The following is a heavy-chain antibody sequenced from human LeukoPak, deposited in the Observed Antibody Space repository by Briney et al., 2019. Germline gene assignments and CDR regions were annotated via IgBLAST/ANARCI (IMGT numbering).Heavy chain of an antibody. CDR1: GYTLTELS. J-gene: IGHJ3*02. CDR2: FDPEDGET. D-gene: IGHD6-13*01. CDR3: ATEVGAAAGTLDAFDI. Sequence: ASVKVSCKVSGYTLTELSMHWVRQAPGKGLEWMGGFDPEDGETIYAQKFQGRVTMTEDTSTDTAYMELSSLRSEDTAVYYCATEVGAAAGTLDAFDIWGQGTMVTVSS. V-gene: IGHV1-24*01.